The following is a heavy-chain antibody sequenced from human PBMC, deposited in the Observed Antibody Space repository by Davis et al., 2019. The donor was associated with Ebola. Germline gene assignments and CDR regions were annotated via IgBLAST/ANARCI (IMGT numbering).Heavy chain of an antibody. Sequence: ASVKVSCKASGYTLTSYYLHWVRQAPGHGLEWIGIINPRNDNTTYAQIFQGRVTMTRDTTTSTVNMELTSLRSEDTAVYYCARAGHITKVRGVLIAAYFGLDVWGQGTTITVSS. CDR3: ARAGHITKVRGVLIAAYFGLDV. CDR1: GYTLTSYY. V-gene: IGHV1-46*01. CDR2: INPRNDNT. J-gene: IGHJ6*02. D-gene: IGHD3-10*01.